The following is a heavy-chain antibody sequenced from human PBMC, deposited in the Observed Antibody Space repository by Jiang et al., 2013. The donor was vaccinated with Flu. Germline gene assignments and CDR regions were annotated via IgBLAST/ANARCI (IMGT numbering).Heavy chain of an antibody. J-gene: IGHJ4*02. Sequence: KPTQTLTLTCTVSGFSVSTSGVGAGWIRQPPGKALEWLSLIYWNDDKRYSPSLKSRLTITKDTSKNQVVLTMTNMVAADTATYYCALRRGEGYIGFWGQGTLVTVSS. CDR2: IYWNDDK. CDR3: ALRRGEGYIGF. D-gene: IGHD5-24*01. V-gene: IGHV2-5*01. CDR1: GFSVSTSGVG.